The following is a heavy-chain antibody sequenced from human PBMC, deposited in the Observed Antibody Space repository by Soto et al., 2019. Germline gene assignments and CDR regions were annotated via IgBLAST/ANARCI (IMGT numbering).Heavy chain of an antibody. V-gene: IGHV3-30*04. CDR1: GFNFSSYA. CDR2: IIYDGSNE. J-gene: IGHJ4*02. Sequence: QVQLVESGGGVVQPGRSLRLSCAASGFNFSSYAMHWVRQAPGKGLEWVAIIIYDGSNEHYVDSVRGRFIISRDNSKNTVYLQMNSLRVEDTAVYYCTKDPRDYGDYADFDYWGQGTLVTVSS. D-gene: IGHD4-17*01. CDR3: TKDPRDYGDYADFDY.